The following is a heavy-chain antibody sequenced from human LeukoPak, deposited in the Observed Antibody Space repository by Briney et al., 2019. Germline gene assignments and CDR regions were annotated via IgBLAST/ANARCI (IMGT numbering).Heavy chain of an antibody. CDR1: GGSISSSNYY. V-gene: IGHV4-39*01. CDR2: IHYSGST. D-gene: IGHD3-22*01. J-gene: IGHJ5*02. Sequence: SETLSLTCTVSGGSISSSNYYWGWIRQPPGKGLEWIGSIHYSGSTYHNPSLRSRVTISVDTSKNQFSLKLSSVIAADTAVYYCARHGGYDRSGYWFDPWGQGTLVTVSS. CDR3: ARHGGYDRSGYWFDP.